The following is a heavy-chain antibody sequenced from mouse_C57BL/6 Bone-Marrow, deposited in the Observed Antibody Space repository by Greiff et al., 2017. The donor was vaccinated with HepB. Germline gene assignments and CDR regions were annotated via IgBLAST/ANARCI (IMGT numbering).Heavy chain of an antibody. CDR3: TITTVVATPFFDY. J-gene: IGHJ2*01. Sequence: EVQLQQSGAELVRPGASVKLSCTASGFNIKDDYMHWVKQRPEQGLEWIGWIDPENGDTEYASKFQGKATITADTSSNTAYLQLSSLTSEDTAVYYCTITTVVATPFFDYWGQGTTRTVSS. CDR1: GFNIKDDY. D-gene: IGHD1-1*01. CDR2: IDPENGDT. V-gene: IGHV14-4*01.